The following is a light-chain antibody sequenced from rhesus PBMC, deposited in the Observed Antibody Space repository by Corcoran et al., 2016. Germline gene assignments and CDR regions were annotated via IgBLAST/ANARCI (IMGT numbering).Light chain of an antibody. CDR3: QQYSNWPQYS. V-gene: IGKV3-42*03. CDR2: GAS. Sequence: EIVLTQSPATLSLSPGERATLSCRASQSVSSSLAWYQQKTGQVPRLLIYGASSRATGIPDRFSGRVSGTDFTLTISSLEPEEFAVYYCQQYSNWPQYSFGQGTKVEIK. J-gene: IGKJ2*01. CDR1: QSVSSS.